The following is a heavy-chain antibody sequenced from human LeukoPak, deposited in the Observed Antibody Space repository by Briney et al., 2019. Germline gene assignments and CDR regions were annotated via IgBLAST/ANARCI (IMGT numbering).Heavy chain of an antibody. D-gene: IGHD3-10*01. CDR2: IYYSGST. CDR1: GGSISSSSYY. Sequence: ASETLSLTCTVSGGSISSSSYYWGWIRQPPGKGLEWIGSIYYSGSTYYNPSLKSRVTISVDTSKNQFSLKLSSVTAADTAVYYCARRSLWFGELLPIQNWFDPWGQGTLVTISS. J-gene: IGHJ5*02. V-gene: IGHV4-39*07. CDR3: ARRSLWFGELLPIQNWFDP.